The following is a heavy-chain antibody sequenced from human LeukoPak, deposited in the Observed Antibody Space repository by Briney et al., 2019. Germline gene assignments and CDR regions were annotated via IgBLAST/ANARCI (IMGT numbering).Heavy chain of an antibody. V-gene: IGHV3-48*03. J-gene: IGHJ3*02. D-gene: IGHD3-22*01. CDR1: GFTFSSYE. Sequence: GGSLRLSCAASGFTFSSYEMNWARQAPGKGLEWVSYISSSGSTIYYADSVKGRFTISRDNAKNSLYLQMNSLRAEDTAVYYCAREPYDSSGYYPRLDAFDIWGQGTMVTVSS. CDR3: AREPYDSSGYYPRLDAFDI. CDR2: ISSSGSTI.